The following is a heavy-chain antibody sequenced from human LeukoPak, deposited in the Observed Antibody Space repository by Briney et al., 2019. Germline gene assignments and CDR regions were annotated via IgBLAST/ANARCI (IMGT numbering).Heavy chain of an antibody. J-gene: IGHJ6*03. CDR1: GYSISSGYY. Sequence: SETLSLTCTVSGYSISSGYYWAWIRQPPGKGLEWIGNLYYRGSTSYKPSLESRVTILVDTSKNQFSLKLSSVTAADTAVYFCARVSWSPGTSYYYMDVWGKGTTVTVSS. V-gene: IGHV4-38-2*02. D-gene: IGHD1-1*01. CDR2: LYYRGST. CDR3: ARVSWSPGTSYYYMDV.